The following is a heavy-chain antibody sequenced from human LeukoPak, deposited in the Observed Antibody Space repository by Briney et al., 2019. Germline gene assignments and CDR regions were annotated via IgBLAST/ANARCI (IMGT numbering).Heavy chain of an antibody. CDR2: INPNSGGT. Sequence: ASVKVSCKASGYTFTGYYMHWVRQAPGQGLEWMGWINPNSGGTNYAQKFQGRVTMTRDTSISTAYTELSRLRSENTAVYYCTRALKPYYYDSSGYYRLDYWGQGTLVTVSS. J-gene: IGHJ4*02. CDR3: TRALKPYYYDSSGYYRLDY. D-gene: IGHD3-22*01. V-gene: IGHV1-2*02. CDR1: GYTFTGYY.